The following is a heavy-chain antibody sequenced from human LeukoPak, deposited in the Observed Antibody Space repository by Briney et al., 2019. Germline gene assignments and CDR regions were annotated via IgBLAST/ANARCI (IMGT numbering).Heavy chain of an antibody. D-gene: IGHD3-16*02. CDR3: ARDKDDYVWGTYRW. J-gene: IGHJ4*02. CDR2: IYHTGST. Sequence: SETLSLTCAVSGYSISSGYYWGWVRQAPGKGLEWIGSIYHTGSTDYNPSLKSRLTISVDMSKNQISLNLRSVTAADTAVYYCARDKDDYVWGTYRWWGQGMLVTVSS. V-gene: IGHV4-38-2*01. CDR1: GYSISSGYY.